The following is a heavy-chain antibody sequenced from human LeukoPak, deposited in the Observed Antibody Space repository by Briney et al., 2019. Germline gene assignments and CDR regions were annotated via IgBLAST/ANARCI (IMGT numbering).Heavy chain of an antibody. CDR3: AVAESGTYAVFDY. CDR2: INPNSGVT. Sequence: ASVKVSCKASGYTFTGYYMHWVRQAPGQGLEWMGWINPNSGVTNYAQKFQGRVTMTRDTSISTAYMELSRLRSDDTAVYCRAVAESGTYAVFDYWGQGTLVTVSS. D-gene: IGHD1-26*01. CDR1: GYTFTGYY. J-gene: IGHJ4*02. V-gene: IGHV1-2*02.